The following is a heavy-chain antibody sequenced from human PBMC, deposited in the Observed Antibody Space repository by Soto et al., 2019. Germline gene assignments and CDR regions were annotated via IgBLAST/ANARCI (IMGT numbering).Heavy chain of an antibody. V-gene: IGHV3-23*01. D-gene: IGHD6-19*01. CDR1: GFTFSSYA. CDR2: ITGSGGTT. Sequence: EVQLLESGGGLVQPGGSLRLSCAASGFTFSSYAMIWVRQAPGKGLEWVSAITGSGGTTYYSDSVKGRFTISRDNSKNTLYLQMNSLRAEDTAVYYCAKDQYSSGWYRLWGQGTLVTVSS. J-gene: IGHJ4*02. CDR3: AKDQYSSGWYRL.